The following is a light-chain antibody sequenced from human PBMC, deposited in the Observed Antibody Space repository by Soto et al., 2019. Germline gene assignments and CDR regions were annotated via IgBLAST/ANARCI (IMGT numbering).Light chain of an antibody. CDR1: QSVSSY. CDR2: DAS. V-gene: IGKV3-11*01. CDR3: QQRSNWPPIN. Sequence: EIVLTQSPATLSLSPGERATLSCRASQSVSSYLAWYQQKPGQAPRLLIYDASNRATGIPARFSGSGSGTDVTLTISSLEPADFAVYYCQQRSNWPPINFGQWTRLEIK. J-gene: IGKJ5*01.